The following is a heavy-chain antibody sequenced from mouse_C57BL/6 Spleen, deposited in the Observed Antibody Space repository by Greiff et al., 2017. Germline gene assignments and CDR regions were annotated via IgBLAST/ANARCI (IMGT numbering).Heavy chain of an antibody. V-gene: IGHV1-69*01. CDR2: IDPSDSST. Sequence: QVQLQQPGAELVMPGASVKLSCKASGYTFTSYWMHWVKQRPGQGLEWIGEIDPSDSSTNYNQKFKGKSTLTVDKSSSTAYMQLSSLTSEDSAVYYCARKGKGAMDYWGQGTSVTVSS. J-gene: IGHJ4*01. CDR3: ARKGKGAMDY. CDR1: GYTFTSYW.